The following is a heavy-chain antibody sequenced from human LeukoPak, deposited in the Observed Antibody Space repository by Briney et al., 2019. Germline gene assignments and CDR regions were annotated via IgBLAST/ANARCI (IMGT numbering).Heavy chain of an antibody. CDR1: GGSFSGYY. CDR2: INHSGST. J-gene: IGHJ4*02. CDR3: ARGLSGTGFDH. Sequence: SETLSLTCAVYGGSFSGYYWSWIRQPPGKGLEWIGEINHSGSTNYNPSLKSRVTISVDTSKNQFSLKLSSVTAADTAVYYCARGLSGTGFDHWGQGTLVTVSS. D-gene: IGHD6-19*01. V-gene: IGHV4-34*01.